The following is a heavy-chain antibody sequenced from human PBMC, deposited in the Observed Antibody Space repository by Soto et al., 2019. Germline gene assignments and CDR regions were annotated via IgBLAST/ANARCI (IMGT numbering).Heavy chain of an antibody. J-gene: IGHJ5*02. CDR3: AGVVVVAATREFGWFDP. Sequence: ASVKVSCKASGYTFTSYGISWVRQAPGQGLEWMGWISAYNGNTNYAQKLQGRVTMTTDTSTSTAYMELRSLRSDDTAVYYCAGVVVVAATREFGWFDPWGQGTLVTVS. D-gene: IGHD2-15*01. CDR1: GYTFTSYG. V-gene: IGHV1-18*01. CDR2: ISAYNGNT.